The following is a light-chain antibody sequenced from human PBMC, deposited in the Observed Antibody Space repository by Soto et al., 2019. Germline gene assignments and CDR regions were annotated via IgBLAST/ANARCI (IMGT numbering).Light chain of an antibody. CDR1: QSISSNY. J-gene: IGKJ5*01. V-gene: IGKV3-20*01. CDR3: PQYGSSLSIT. CDR2: GAS. Sequence: EIVLTQSPGTLSLSPGERATLSCRASQSISSNYFAWYQQKPGQAPRLLIYGASNRATGIPDRFSGSGSGTDFTLTIRRLEPEDFAVYYCPQYGSSLSITFGQGTRLHIK.